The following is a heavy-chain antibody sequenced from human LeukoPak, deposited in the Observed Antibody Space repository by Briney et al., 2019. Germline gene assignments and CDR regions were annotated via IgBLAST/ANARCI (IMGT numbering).Heavy chain of an antibody. CDR3: ARGQEWELDRAGAFDI. CDR1: GFTFSSYA. Sequence: GGSLRLSCAASGFTFSSYAMHWVRQAPGKGLEWVAVISYDGSNKYYADSVKGRFTISRDNSKNTLYLQMNSLRAEDTAVYYCARGQEWELDRAGAFDIWGQGTMVTVSS. D-gene: IGHD1-26*01. CDR2: ISYDGSNK. J-gene: IGHJ3*02. V-gene: IGHV3-30-3*01.